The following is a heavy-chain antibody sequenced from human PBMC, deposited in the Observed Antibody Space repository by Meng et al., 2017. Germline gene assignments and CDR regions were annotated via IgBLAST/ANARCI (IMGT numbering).Heavy chain of an antibody. CDR1: GGSFSGYY. J-gene: IGHJ3*02. CDR3: ARAGLVRGVIYLVYAFDI. D-gene: IGHD3-10*01. CDR2: INHSGST. Sequence: QVQLQRWGAGRFKPSETLSLTCAVYGGSFSGYYWSWIRQPPGKGLEWIGEINHSGSTNYNPSLKSRVTISVDTSKNQFSLKLSSVTAADTAVYYCARAGLVRGVIYLVYAFDIWGQGTMVTVSS. V-gene: IGHV4-34*01.